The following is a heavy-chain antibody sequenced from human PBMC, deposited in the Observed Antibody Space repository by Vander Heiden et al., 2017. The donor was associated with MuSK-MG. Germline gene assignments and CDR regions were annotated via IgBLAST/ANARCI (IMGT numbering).Heavy chain of an antibody. CDR3: TGGVVGGTRGYYYMDV. V-gene: IGHV4-34*01. CDR1: GGSFSGYY. D-gene: IGHD3-16*01. CDR2: INHSRST. Sequence: QVQLQQWGAGLLKPSETLSLTCAVYGGSFSGYYCSWIRQHPGKGLGRICEINHSRSTNYNPSPMCRVAISVDTSKNQFSLKLSCVTAAQTAVYYCTGGVVGGTRGYYYMDVWGKGTPVTVSS. J-gene: IGHJ6*03.